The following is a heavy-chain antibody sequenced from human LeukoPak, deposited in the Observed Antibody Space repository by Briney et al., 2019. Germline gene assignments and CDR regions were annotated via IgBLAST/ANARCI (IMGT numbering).Heavy chain of an antibody. CDR2: FDPEDGES. V-gene: IGHV1-24*01. D-gene: IGHD5-24*01. CDR3: ATGVYGYSSKPADY. J-gene: IGHJ4*02. Sequence: ASVKVSCKVSGYTLTELSMHWVRQAPGKGLEWMGSFDPEDGESFYAQKFQGRVTMTEDTSTDTAYMEVSSLRSEDTAVYYCATGVYGYSSKPADYWGQGTLVTVSS. CDR1: GYTLTELS.